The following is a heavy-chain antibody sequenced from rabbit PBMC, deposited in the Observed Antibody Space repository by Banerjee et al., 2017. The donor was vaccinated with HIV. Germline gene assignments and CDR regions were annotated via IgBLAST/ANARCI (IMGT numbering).Heavy chain of an antibody. CDR1: GFSFSIHR. V-gene: IGHV1S45*01. D-gene: IGHD7-1*01. J-gene: IGHJ3*01. CDR2: IYTDNDYT. Sequence: QDRLVESGGGLDQPYVSLTLSCTASGFSFSIHRIGWVRQAPGKGLEWIGRIYTDNDYTYYASWTKGRFTITKTSSTTVTLQMTSLTVADTATYFCARTDSTALAIRLDLWAQGPSSPS. CDR3: ARTDSTALAIRLDL.